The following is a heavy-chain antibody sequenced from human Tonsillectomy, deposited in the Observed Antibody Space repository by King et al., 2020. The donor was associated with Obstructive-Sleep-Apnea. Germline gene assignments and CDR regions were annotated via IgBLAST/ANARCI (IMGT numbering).Heavy chain of an antibody. D-gene: IGHD4-17*01. CDR3: VIHYGDLPFDN. CDR2: ISSSSSSI. Sequence: VQLVESGGGLVKPGGSLRLSCAASGFTFSSYSMNWVRQAPGKGLEWVSSISSSSSSIYYADSVKGRFTISRDNAKNSLYLQMNSLRAEDTAVYYCVIHYGDLPFDNWGQGTLVTVSS. CDR1: GFTFSSYS. V-gene: IGHV3-21*01. J-gene: IGHJ4*02.